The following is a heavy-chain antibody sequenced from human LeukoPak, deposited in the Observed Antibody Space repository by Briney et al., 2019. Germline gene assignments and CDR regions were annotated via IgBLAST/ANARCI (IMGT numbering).Heavy chain of an antibody. V-gene: IGHV3-23*01. D-gene: IGHD6-13*01. CDR3: ARRAAASPYYFDY. Sequence: PGGSLRLSCAASGFTFSSYGMSWVRQAPGKGLEWVSSISGSGGSTYYADSVKGRFTISRDNSKNTLYLQMNTLRAEDTAGYYCARRAAASPYYFDYWGQGTLVTVSS. CDR1: GFTFSSYG. J-gene: IGHJ4*02. CDR2: ISGSGGST.